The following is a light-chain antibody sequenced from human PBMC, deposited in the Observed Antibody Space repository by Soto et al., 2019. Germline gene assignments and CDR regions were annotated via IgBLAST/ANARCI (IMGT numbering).Light chain of an antibody. J-gene: IGLJ1*01. Sequence: QSVLTQPASVSGSPGQSITISCTGTSGDIGYYDYVSWYQQHPGGVPKLLIYDVSSRPSGVSSRFSGSKSGNTASLTISGLQNDDEADYYCSSFADSSVRDYVFGGGTKLTV. V-gene: IGLV2-14*03. CDR3: SSFADSSVRDYV. CDR2: DVS. CDR1: SGDIGYYDY.